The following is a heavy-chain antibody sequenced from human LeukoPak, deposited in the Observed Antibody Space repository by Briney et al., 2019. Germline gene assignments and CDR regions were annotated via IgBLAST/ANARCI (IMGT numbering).Heavy chain of an antibody. V-gene: IGHV4-34*01. J-gene: IGHJ2*01. Sequence: PSETLSLTCAVYGGSFSGYYWSWIRQPPGKGLEWIGEINHSGSTNYNPSLKSRVTISVDTSKNQFSLKLSSVTAADTAVYYCASDYGDYGWYFDLWGRGTLVTVSS. D-gene: IGHD4-17*01. CDR1: GGSFSGYY. CDR3: ASDYGDYGWYFDL. CDR2: INHSGST.